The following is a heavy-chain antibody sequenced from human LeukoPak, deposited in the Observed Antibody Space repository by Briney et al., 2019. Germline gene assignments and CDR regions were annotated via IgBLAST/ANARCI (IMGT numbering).Heavy chain of an antibody. V-gene: IGHV1-2*02. CDR1: GYTFTGYY. Sequence: ASVKVSCKASGYTFTGYYMHWVRQAPGHGLEWMGWINPNSGGTNYAQKFQGRVTMTRDTSISTAYMELSRLRSDDTAVYYCARGGVGAPRIAFDIWGQGTMVTVSS. J-gene: IGHJ3*02. CDR2: INPNSGGT. D-gene: IGHD1-26*01. CDR3: ARGGVGAPRIAFDI.